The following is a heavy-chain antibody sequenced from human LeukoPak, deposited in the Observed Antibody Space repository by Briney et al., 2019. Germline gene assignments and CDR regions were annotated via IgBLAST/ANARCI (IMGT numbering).Heavy chain of an antibody. Sequence: ASVKVSCKASGYTFTGYYMHWVRQAPGQGLEWMGWINPNSGGTNYAQKFQGRVTMTRDTSISTAYMEVSRLRSDDTAVYYCARADGGAWPTGEFDYWGQGTLVTVSS. V-gene: IGHV1-2*02. J-gene: IGHJ4*02. CDR3: ARADGGAWPTGEFDY. D-gene: IGHD3-10*01. CDR1: GYTFTGYY. CDR2: INPNSGGT.